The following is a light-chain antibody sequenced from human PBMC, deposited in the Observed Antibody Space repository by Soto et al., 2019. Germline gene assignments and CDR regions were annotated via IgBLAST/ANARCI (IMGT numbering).Light chain of an antibody. Sequence: DIVMIQSPDSLAVSLGERATINCKSSQSLFFSSNNENYLAWYQQKPGQPPRLLIYWASTRESGVPDRFSGSGSGTDFTLTISSLQAEDVAVYYCQQYYSTPITFGQGTRLEIK. CDR2: WAS. V-gene: IGKV4-1*01. CDR3: QQYYSTPIT. J-gene: IGKJ5*01. CDR1: QSLFFSSNNENY.